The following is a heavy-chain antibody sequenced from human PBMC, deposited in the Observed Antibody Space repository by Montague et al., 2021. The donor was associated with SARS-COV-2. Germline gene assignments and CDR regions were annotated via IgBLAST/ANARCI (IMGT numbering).Heavy chain of an antibody. J-gene: IGHJ6*02. V-gene: IGHV4-61*01. CDR2: IYYSGST. CDR3: ARDPWRITIFGVVTRYGMDV. D-gene: IGHD3-3*01. CDR1: GGSVSSGSYY. Sequence: SETLSLTCIVSGGSVSSGSYYWSWIRQPPGKGLEWIGYIYYSGSTXYNPSVKSRVTISVDTSKNQFSLKLSSVTAADTAVYYCARDPWRITIFGVVTRYGMDVWGQGTTVTVSS.